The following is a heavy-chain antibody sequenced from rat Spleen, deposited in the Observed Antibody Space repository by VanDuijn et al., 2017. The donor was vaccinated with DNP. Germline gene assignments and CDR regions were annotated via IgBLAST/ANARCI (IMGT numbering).Heavy chain of an antibody. V-gene: IGHV5-31*01. CDR3: ASRAPGDYFYGGYFDY. CDR1: GFTFNYYW. J-gene: IGHJ2*01. Sequence: EVQLVESGGDLVQPGRSLKLSCVASGFTFNYYWMAWIRQAPGKGLEWVASITTSGDSIYSPDSVKGRFTIFRDIPKSTLYLQMDSLRSEDTATYYCASRAPGDYFYGGYFDYWGQGVMVTVSS. D-gene: IGHD1-6*01. CDR2: ITTSGDSI.